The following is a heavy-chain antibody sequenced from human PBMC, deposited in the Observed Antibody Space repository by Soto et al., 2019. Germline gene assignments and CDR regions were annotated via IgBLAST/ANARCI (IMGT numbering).Heavy chain of an antibody. V-gene: IGHV4-39*01. CDR3: ARHQKAQHARIVVVTAILN. CDR1: GGSISSSSYY. Sequence: TSETLSLTCTVSGGSISSSSYYWGWIRQPPGKGLEWIGSIYYSGSTYYNPSLKSRVTISVDTSKNQFSLKLSSVTAADTAVYYCARHQKAQHARIVVVTAILNWGQGTLGTVSS. J-gene: IGHJ4*02. D-gene: IGHD2-21*02. CDR2: IYYSGST.